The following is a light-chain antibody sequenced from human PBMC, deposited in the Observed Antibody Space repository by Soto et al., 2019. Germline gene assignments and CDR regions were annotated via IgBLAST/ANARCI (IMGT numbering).Light chain of an antibody. CDR1: QSISSW. J-gene: IGKJ1*01. CDR3: QQYKTPPWT. V-gene: IGKV1-5*03. Sequence: DIQMTQSPSTLSASVGDRVTITCRASQSISSWLAWYQRKPGKAPKLLIYKASSLEAGVPSSFSGSGSGTEFTLTISSLQPDEFATYYCQQYKTPPWTFGQGTKVEIK. CDR2: KAS.